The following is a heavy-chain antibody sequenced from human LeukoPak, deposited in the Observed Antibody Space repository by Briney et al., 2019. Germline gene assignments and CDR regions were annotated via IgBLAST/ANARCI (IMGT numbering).Heavy chain of an antibody. V-gene: IGHV4-39*01. CDR3: ARHVAGLDY. Sequence: PSETLSLTCTVSGGPISSSSYYWGWIRQPPGKGLEWIGSIYYSGSTYYNPSFKSRVTISVDTSKNQFSLKLSSVTAADTAVYYCARHVAGLDYWGQGTLVTVSS. CDR1: GGPISSSSYY. J-gene: IGHJ4*02. CDR2: IYYSGST.